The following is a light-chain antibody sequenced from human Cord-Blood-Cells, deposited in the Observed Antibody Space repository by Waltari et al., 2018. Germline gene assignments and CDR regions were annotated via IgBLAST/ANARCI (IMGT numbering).Light chain of an antibody. V-gene: IGKV3-11*01. Sequence: DIVFTQSPATLSLSPVERATLSCRASQSVSSYLAWYQQKPGQAPRLLIYDASNRATGIPARFSGSGSGTDFTLTISSLEPEDFAVYYCQQRSNWPPIFGQGTRLEIK. CDR2: DAS. CDR3: QQRSNWPPI. J-gene: IGKJ5*01. CDR1: QSVSSY.